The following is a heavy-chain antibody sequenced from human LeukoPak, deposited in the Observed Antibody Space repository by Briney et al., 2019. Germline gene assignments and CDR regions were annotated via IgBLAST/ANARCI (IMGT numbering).Heavy chain of an antibody. CDR1: GFTFSSYA. V-gene: IGHV3-64D*09. CDR2: ISRNGDNT. Sequence: QPGGSLRLSCSASGFTFSSYAMHCVRQAPGKGLEYVATISRNGDNTYYPDSVKGRVTISRDNSKNTLYLQMSSLRAEDTAVYYCAKGNKAVGGTIATFSYWGQGTLVTVSS. D-gene: IGHD1-26*01. CDR3: AKGNKAVGGTIATFSY. J-gene: IGHJ4*02.